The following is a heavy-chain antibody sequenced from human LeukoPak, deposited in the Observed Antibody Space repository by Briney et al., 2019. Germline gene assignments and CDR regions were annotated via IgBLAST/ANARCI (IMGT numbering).Heavy chain of an antibody. CDR2: IYYSEST. D-gene: IGHD1-26*01. Sequence: SETLSLTCTVSGGSISSYYWSWIRQPPGKGLEWIGYIYYSESTNYNPSLKSRVTISVDTSKNQCSLKLSSVTAADTAVYYCARASGRYYLVYYYGMDVWGQGTTVTVSS. V-gene: IGHV4-59*08. CDR3: ARASGRYYLVYYYGMDV. CDR1: GGSISSYY. J-gene: IGHJ6*02.